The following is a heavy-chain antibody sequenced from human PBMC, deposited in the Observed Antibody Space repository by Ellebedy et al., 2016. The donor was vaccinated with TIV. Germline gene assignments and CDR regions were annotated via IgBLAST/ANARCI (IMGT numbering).Heavy chain of an antibody. CDR2: IDSDATTT. CDR1: GFTFSSYW. CDR3: AKFAVAGNVDY. V-gene: IGHV3-74*03. J-gene: IGHJ4*02. D-gene: IGHD6-19*01. Sequence: GGSLRLSXAASGFTFSSYWMHWVRQAPGKGLVWVSWIDSDATTTAYADSVKGRFAISRDNAKNTLYLQMDSLRVEDTAVYYCAKFAVAGNVDYWGQGTLVTVSS.